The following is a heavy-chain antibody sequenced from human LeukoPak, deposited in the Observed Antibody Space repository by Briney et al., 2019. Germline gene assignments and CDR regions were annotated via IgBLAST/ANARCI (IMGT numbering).Heavy chain of an antibody. CDR2: IYYSGST. CDR3: ARGNYDILTGYPYYYFDY. V-gene: IGHV4-59*01. J-gene: IGHJ4*02. CDR1: GHSISSYY. Sequence: SETLSLTCTVSGHSISSYYWSWIRQPPGKGLEWIGYIYYSGSTNYNPSLKSRVTISVDTSKNQFSLKLSSVTAADTAVYYCARGNYDILTGYPYYYFDYWGQGTLVTVSS. D-gene: IGHD3-9*01.